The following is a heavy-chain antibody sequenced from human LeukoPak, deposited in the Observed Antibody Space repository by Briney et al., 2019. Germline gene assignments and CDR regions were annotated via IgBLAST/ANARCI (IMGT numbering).Heavy chain of an antibody. J-gene: IGHJ4*02. V-gene: IGHV3-48*03. CDR2: ISSSGSTI. CDR1: GFTFSSYE. Sequence: GGSLRLSCAASGFTFSSYEMNWVRQAPGKGLEWVSYISSSGSTIYYADSVKGRFTISRDDSKNTLYLQMNSLRGDDTAVYYCAKDGTSYYYIYYWGQGTLVTVSS. D-gene: IGHD2/OR15-2a*01. CDR3: AKDGTSYYYIYY.